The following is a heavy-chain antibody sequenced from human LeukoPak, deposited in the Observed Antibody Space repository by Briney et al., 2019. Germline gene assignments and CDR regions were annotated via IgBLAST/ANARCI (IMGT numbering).Heavy chain of an antibody. CDR3: AKPHMAGSGETHYCDY. V-gene: IGHV3-30*02. J-gene: IGHJ4*02. CDR2: IRYDESRI. D-gene: IGHD6-19*01. CDR1: GFTFSSYG. Sequence: GGSLRLSCAASGFTFSSYGMHWVRQAPGKGLEWVTFIRYDESRIFYADSVKGRFTISRDNSKNTLYLQMDSLRPEDTAIYYCAKPHMAGSGETHYCDYWGPGTPGHRLL.